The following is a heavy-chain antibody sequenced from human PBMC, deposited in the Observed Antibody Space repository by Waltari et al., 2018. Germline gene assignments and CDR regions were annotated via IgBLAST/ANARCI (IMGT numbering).Heavy chain of an antibody. CDR2: IKAGNGNT. CDR3: ARDATVTTSGYYYYGMDV. J-gene: IGHJ6*02. D-gene: IGHD4-17*01. CDR1: GYTFTSYA. V-gene: IGHV1-3*01. Sequence: QVQLVQSGAEVKKPGASVKVSCKASGYTFTSYAMHWVRQAPGQRLEGRGGIKAGNGNTKYSQKFQGRVTITRETSASTAYMERSSLRAEDTAVYYCARDATVTTSGYYYYGMDVWGQGTTVTVSS.